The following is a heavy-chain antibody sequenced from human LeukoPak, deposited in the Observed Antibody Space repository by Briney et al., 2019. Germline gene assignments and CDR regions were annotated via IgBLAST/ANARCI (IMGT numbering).Heavy chain of an antibody. Sequence: PSETLSLTCTVSGGSISSYYWSWIRQPAGKGREWIGRIYTSGITNYNPSLKSRVTISVDTSKNQFSLKLSSVTAADTAVYYCARPGEIAAAGNNWFDPWGQGTLVTVSS. V-gene: IGHV4-4*07. CDR1: GGSISSYY. D-gene: IGHD6-13*01. CDR3: ARPGEIAAAGNNWFDP. J-gene: IGHJ5*02. CDR2: IYTSGIT.